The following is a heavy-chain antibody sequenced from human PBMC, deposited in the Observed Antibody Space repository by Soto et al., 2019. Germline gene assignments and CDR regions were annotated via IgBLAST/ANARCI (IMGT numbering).Heavy chain of an antibody. CDR3: AGNQDNNDGYYYGMDV. CDR2: IYYSGST. CDR1: GGSISSYY. D-gene: IGHD1-1*01. V-gene: IGHV4-59*01. J-gene: IGHJ6*02. Sequence: QVQLQESGPGLVKPSETLSLTCTVSGGSISSYYWSWIRQPPGKGLEWIGYIYYSGSTNYNPSLKSRVTISVDTSKNQFSLKLSSVTAADTAVYYCAGNQDNNDGYYYGMDVWGQGTTVTVSS.